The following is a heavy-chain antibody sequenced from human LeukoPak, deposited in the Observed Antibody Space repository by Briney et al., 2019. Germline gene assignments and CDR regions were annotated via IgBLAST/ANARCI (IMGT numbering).Heavy chain of an antibody. V-gene: IGHV3-21*01. J-gene: IGHJ4*02. CDR3: ARVLGGGSYYYDSSGYDKPFDY. D-gene: IGHD3-22*01. CDR2: ISSSSSYI. Sequence: PGGSLRLSCAASGFTFSSYSMNWVRQAPGKGLEWVSSISSSSSYIYYADSVKGRFTISRDNAKNSLYLQMNSLRAEDTAVYYCARVLGGGSYYYDSSGYDKPFDYWGQGTLVTVSS. CDR1: GFTFSSYS.